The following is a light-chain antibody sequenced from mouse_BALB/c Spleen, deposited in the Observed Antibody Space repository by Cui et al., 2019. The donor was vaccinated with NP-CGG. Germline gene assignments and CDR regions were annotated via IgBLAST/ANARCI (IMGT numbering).Light chain of an antibody. CDR1: TGAVTTSNY. V-gene: IGLV1*01. Sequence: QAVVPKESALITSPGETVTLTCRSSTGAVTTSNYANWVQEKPDHLFTGLIGGTNNRVPGVPARFSGSLIGDKAALTITGAQTEDEAIYFCALWYSNHWVFGGGTKLTVL. CDR2: GTN. J-gene: IGLJ1*01. CDR3: ALWYSNHWV.